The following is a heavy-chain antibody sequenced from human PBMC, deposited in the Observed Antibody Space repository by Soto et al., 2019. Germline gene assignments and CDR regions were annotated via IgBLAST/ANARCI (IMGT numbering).Heavy chain of an antibody. CDR2: IYYSGST. CDR1: GGSVSSGSYY. D-gene: IGHD3-9*01. J-gene: IGHJ5*02. CDR3: ARGSDDILTGYWFDP. V-gene: IGHV4-61*01. Sequence: SDTLSLTCTVSGGSVSSGSYYWSWIRQPPGKGLEWIGYIYYSGSTNYNPSLKSRVTISVDTSKNQFSLKLSSVTAADTAVYYCARGSDDILTGYWFDPWGQGXLVTVYS.